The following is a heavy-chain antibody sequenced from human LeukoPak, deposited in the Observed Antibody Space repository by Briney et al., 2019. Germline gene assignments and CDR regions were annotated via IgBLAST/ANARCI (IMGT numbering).Heavy chain of an antibody. Sequence: GGSLRLSCAASGFTFSSYGMHWVRQAPGKGLEWVAFIRYDGSNKYYADSVKGRFTISRDNSENTLYLQMNSLRAEDTAVYYCAKDRSYYDSSGFRNFDYWGQGTLVTVSS. D-gene: IGHD3-22*01. CDR1: GFTFSSYG. V-gene: IGHV3-30*02. CDR3: AKDRSYYDSSGFRNFDY. J-gene: IGHJ4*02. CDR2: IRYDGSNK.